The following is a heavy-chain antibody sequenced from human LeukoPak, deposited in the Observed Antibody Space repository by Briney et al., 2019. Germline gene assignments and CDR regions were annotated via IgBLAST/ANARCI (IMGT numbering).Heavy chain of an antibody. J-gene: IGHJ4*02. V-gene: IGHV3-21*04. CDR3: ATYIQVQVPFEW. CDR2: ISTSSSSSYI. Sequence: GGSLRLSCVVSGFTFSSYHMNWVRQAPGKGLEWGSSISTSSSSSYIYYADSVTGRFTISRDNAKNSLYLQMNSLRAEDTAIYYCATYIQVQVPFEWWGQGTLVTVSS. CDR1: GFTFSSYH. D-gene: IGHD5-24*01.